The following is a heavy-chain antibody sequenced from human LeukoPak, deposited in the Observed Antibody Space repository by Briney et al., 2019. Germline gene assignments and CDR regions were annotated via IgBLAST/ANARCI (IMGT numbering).Heavy chain of an antibody. D-gene: IGHD3-22*01. CDR2: IYYSGSP. CDR1: GGSINSYY. V-gene: IGHV4-59*01. CDR3: ATSSGYYRSFDY. J-gene: IGHJ4*02. Sequence: SETLSLTCTVSGGSINSYYWSWIRQPPGKGLEWIGDIYYSGSPDYSPSLKSRVTISVATSKTQFSLKLTSVTAADTAVYYCATSSGYYRSFDYWGQGTLVTVSS.